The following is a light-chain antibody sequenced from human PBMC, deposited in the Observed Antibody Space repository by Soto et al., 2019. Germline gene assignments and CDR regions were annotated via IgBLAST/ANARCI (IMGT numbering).Light chain of an antibody. V-gene: IGKV3-15*01. CDR2: SAS. CDR3: QQYNNWAS. Sequence: EIVMTQSPATLSVSPGERATLSCRASQSVSFNVAWYQQKRGQTPRLLIYSASTRATGIPARFSGSGSGTEFTLTISSLQFEDFAVYYCQQYNNWASFGQGTRLEIK. CDR1: QSVSFN. J-gene: IGKJ5*01.